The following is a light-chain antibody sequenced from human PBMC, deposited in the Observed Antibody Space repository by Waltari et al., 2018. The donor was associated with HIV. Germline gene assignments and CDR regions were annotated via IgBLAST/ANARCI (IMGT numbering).Light chain of an antibody. CDR1: KLPKQY. V-gene: IGLV3-25*03. CDR3: QSSDISGNYWV. CDR2: KDR. Sequence: SYGLTQPPSVSVSPGPTATITCPGDKLPKQYGYWYQQKPGHAPVMVIYKDRERPSGIPERFSGSSSATTATLTISGVQPEDEADYYCQSSDISGNYWVLGGGTKLTVL. J-gene: IGLJ2*01.